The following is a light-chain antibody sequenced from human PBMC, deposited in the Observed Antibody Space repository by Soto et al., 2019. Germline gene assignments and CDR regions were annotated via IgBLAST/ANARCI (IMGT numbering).Light chain of an antibody. CDR1: KSISSY. Sequence: DIQMTQSPSTLSASVADRVTITCRASKSISSYGNWYQQKPGKAPKVLIVKASSLQRGVPSRVSGRGSGTECHLTISSLQPDDVDTYYSQQYNSYSVTFGRGTKVDIK. CDR3: QQYNSYSVT. V-gene: IGKV1-5*03. CDR2: KAS. J-gene: IGKJ1*01.